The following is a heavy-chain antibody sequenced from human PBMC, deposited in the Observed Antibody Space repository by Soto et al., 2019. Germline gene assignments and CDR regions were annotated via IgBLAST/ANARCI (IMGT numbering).Heavy chain of an antibody. CDR1: GFTFSNYA. V-gene: IGHV3-23*01. J-gene: IGHJ4*02. CDR3: AKAYFVWSSEQPYYCDY. D-gene: IGHD3-16*01. Sequence: EVQLLDSGGGLVQPGGSLRLSCAASGFTFSNYAMTWVRQGPGKGLVWVSGISGSGGRSYYADSEKGRFTISRDNSKSTLYLQMNSLRAEDTAVYYCAKAYFVWSSEQPYYCDYWGQGTLVTVSS. CDR2: ISGSGGRS.